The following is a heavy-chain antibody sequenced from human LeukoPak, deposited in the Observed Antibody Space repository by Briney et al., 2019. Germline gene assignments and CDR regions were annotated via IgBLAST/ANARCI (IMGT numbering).Heavy chain of an antibody. CDR2: ISAYNGKT. V-gene: IGHV1-18*04. CDR3: ARDRIHCSSTSCAATLFDY. D-gene: IGHD2-2*01. CDR1: GCTFISYG. Sequence: GALVKVSCKASGCTFISYGISWVRQAPGQGLEWMGWISAYNGKTNYAQKLQGRVTMTTDTSTSTAYMELRSLRSDDTAVYCCARDRIHCSSTSCAATLFDYWGEGTLVTVSS. J-gene: IGHJ4*02.